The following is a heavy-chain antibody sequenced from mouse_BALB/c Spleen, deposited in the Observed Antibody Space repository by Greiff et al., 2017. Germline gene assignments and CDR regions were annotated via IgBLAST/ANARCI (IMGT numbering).Heavy chain of an antibody. CDR2: ISSGSSTI. CDR3: ARSGNGNAWFAY. D-gene: IGHD2-1*01. Sequence: EVKLMESGGGLVQPGGSRKLSCAASGFTFSSFGMHWVRQAPEKGLEWVAYISSGSSTIYYADTVKGRFTISRDNPKNTLFLQMTSLRSEDTAMYYCARSGNGNAWFAYWGQGTLVTVSA. V-gene: IGHV5-17*02. CDR1: GFTFSSFG. J-gene: IGHJ3*01.